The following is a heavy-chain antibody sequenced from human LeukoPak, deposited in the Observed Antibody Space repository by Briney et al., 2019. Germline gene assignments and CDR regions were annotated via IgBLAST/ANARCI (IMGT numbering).Heavy chain of an antibody. V-gene: IGHV1-18*01. CDR2: ISAYNGNT. CDR3: ARATRLLLWFGEGNWFDP. D-gene: IGHD3-10*01. CDR1: GYTFTSYD. J-gene: IGHJ5*02. Sequence: ASVKVSCKASGYTFTSYDINWVRQATGQGLEWMGWISAYNGNTNYAQKLQGRVTMTTDTSTSTAYMELRSLRSDDTAVYYCARATRLLLWFGEGNWFDPWGQGTLVTVSS.